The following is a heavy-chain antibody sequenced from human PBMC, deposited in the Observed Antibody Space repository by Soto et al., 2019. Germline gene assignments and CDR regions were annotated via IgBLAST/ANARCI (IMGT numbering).Heavy chain of an antibody. D-gene: IGHD5-12*01. Sequence: GGSLRLSCAASGFTFSYYAIHWVRQAPGKGLEYVSAIRSNGGSASYANSVRGRFTISRDDSKNTVYLQMNSLRAEDTAVYYCASNLGYYSGYLRTFDYWGQGTLVTVSS. CDR1: GFTFSYYA. J-gene: IGHJ4*02. V-gene: IGHV3-64*01. CDR3: ASNLGYYSGYLRTFDY. CDR2: IRSNGGSA.